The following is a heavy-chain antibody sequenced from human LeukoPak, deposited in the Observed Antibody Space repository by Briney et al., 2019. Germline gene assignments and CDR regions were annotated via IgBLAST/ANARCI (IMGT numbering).Heavy chain of an antibody. Sequence: PGGSLRLPCAASGFTFSSYAMSWVRQAPGKGLEWVSAISGSGGSTYYADSVKGRFTISRDNSKNTLYLQMNSLRAEDTAVYYCAKDLDTIFGVVTSFDYWGQGTLVTVSS. CDR2: ISGSGGST. CDR3: AKDLDTIFGVVTSFDY. CDR1: GFTFSSYA. J-gene: IGHJ4*02. V-gene: IGHV3-23*01. D-gene: IGHD3-3*01.